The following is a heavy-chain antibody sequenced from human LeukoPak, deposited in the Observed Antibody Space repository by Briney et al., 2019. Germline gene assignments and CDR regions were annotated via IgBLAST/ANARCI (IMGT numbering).Heavy chain of an antibody. V-gene: IGHV1-8*02. CDR3: ARGGLAPAAGHNWFDP. CDR2: MNPNSGNT. D-gene: IGHD6-13*01. CDR1: GYTFTGYY. Sequence: ASVTVSCKASGYTFTGYYMHWVRQATGQGPEWMGWMNPNSGNTGYAQKFQGRVTMTRNTSISTAYMELSSLRSEDTAVYYCARGGLAPAAGHNWFDPWGQGTLVTVSS. J-gene: IGHJ5*02.